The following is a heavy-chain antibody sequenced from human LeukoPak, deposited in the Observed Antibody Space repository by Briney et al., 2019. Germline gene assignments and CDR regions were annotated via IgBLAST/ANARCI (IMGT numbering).Heavy chain of an antibody. CDR2: INHSGST. Sequence: SETLSLTCAVYGGSSSGYYWSWIRQPPGKGLEWIGEINHSGSTNYNPSLKSRVTISVDTSKNQFSLKLSPVTAADTAVYYCARHGRMGTINPSYWGQGTLVTVSS. CDR3: ARHGRMGTINPSY. CDR1: GGSSSGYY. V-gene: IGHV4-34*01. J-gene: IGHJ4*02. D-gene: IGHD5-24*01.